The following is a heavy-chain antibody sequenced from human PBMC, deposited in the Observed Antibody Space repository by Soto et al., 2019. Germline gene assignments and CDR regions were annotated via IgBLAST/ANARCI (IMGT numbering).Heavy chain of an antibody. CDR3: ATLNGYDY. CDR2: IDNTGSSA. Sequence: EVRLVESGGGLVQPGGSLRLFCASSGFPFSSHWLQWVRQVPGRGLVWVSRIDNTGSSAIYADYVRGRFTVSRDNAKDTLYLHMNSLRAEDTAVYYCATLNGYDYWGQGTLVTVSS. V-gene: IGHV3-74*01. CDR1: GFPFSSHW. J-gene: IGHJ4*02. D-gene: IGHD5-12*01.